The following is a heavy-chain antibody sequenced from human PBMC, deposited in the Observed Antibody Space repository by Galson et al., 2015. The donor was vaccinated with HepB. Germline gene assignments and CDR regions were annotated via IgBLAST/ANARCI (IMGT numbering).Heavy chain of an antibody. V-gene: IGHV4-4*07. D-gene: IGHD4-17*01. CDR2: ISISGST. J-gene: IGHJ2*01. CDR3: ARDLTVTTFGRRGYFDL. CDR1: GASINHYY. Sequence: SETLSLTCTVSGASINHYYWSWIRQPAGKGLEWIGRISISGSTNYNPSLKSRVTMSVDTSKNQFSLKLSSVTAADTAVYYCARDLTVTTFGRRGYFDLWGRGTLVTVSS.